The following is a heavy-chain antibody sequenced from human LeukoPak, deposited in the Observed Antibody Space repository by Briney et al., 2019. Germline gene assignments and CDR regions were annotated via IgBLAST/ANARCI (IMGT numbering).Heavy chain of an antibody. V-gene: IGHV4-4*07. Sequence: SEPLSLTCTVSGGSISSYYWSWIRQPAGKGLEWIGRIYTSGSTNYNPSLKSRVTMSVDTSKNQFSLKLSSVTAADTAVYYCARVTNDYGDYYFDYWGQGTLVTVSS. D-gene: IGHD4-17*01. CDR1: GGSISSYY. CDR3: ARVTNDYGDYYFDY. J-gene: IGHJ4*02. CDR2: IYTSGST.